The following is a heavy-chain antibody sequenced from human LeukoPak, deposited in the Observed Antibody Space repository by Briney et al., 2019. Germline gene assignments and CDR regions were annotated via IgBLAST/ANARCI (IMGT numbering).Heavy chain of an antibody. CDR3: AKLTEGW. J-gene: IGHJ4*02. CDR2: VYYTGRT. V-gene: IGHV4-59*08. Sequence: SETLSLTCIVSGGSIGSYYWSWVRQTPGEGLEWIGYVYYTGRTNYNPSLKGRVTIFVDTSKNQFSLKLSSVTAADTAVYYCAKLTEGWWGQGALVTVSS. CDR1: GGSIGSYY. D-gene: IGHD2-15*01.